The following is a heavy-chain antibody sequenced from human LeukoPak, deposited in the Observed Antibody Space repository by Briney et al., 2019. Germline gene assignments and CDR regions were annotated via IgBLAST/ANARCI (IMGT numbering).Heavy chain of an antibody. CDR2: MNPNSGNT. D-gene: IGHD3-22*01. CDR1: GYTFTSYD. V-gene: IGHV1-8*01. Sequence: ASVKVSCKASGYTFTSYDINWVRQATGQGLEWMGWMNPNSGNTGYAQKFQGRVTMTRNTSISTAYMELSSLRSEDTAVYYCARDMDSSRGYGMDVWGQGTTVTVSS. J-gene: IGHJ6*02. CDR3: ARDMDSSRGYGMDV.